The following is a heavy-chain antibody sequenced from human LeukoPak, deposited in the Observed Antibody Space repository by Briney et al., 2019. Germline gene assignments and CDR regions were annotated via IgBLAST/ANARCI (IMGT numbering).Heavy chain of an antibody. CDR2: IYSSGNT. CDR3: GRDLNGVTDP. Sequence: SETLSLTXTVSGGSISSGIYYWSWIWQPAGKGLEWIGRIYSSGNTNYNPSLKSRVTISVDTSKNQFSLKLSSVTAADTAMYYCGRDLNGVTDPWGQGTLVTVSS. D-gene: IGHD3-16*02. V-gene: IGHV4-61*02. J-gene: IGHJ5*02. CDR1: GGSISSGIYY.